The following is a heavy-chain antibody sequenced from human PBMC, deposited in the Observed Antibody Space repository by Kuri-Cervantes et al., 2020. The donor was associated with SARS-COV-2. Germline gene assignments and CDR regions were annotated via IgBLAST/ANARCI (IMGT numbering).Heavy chain of an antibody. CDR1: GFTVSSNY. Sequence: GGSLRLSCAASGFTVSSNYMSWVRQAPGKGLEWVSVIYSCGSTYYADSVKGRFTISRDNSKNTLYLQVNSLRAEDTSVYYCAKDPGTMARGHYYYGMDVWGQGTTVTVSS. J-gene: IGHJ6*02. D-gene: IGHD3-10*01. CDR3: AKDPGTMARGHYYYGMDV. V-gene: IGHV3-66*03. CDR2: IYSCGST.